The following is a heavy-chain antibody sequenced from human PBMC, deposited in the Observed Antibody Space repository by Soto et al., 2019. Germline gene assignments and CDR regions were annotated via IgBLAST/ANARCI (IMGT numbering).Heavy chain of an antibody. CDR3: AKATATGGGAFDI. J-gene: IGHJ3*02. V-gene: IGHV3-23*01. D-gene: IGHD2-8*02. Sequence: GGSLRLSCAVSGFTCSSYDMSWVRQAPGKGLEWVSTVLVAGSTHYPDSVKGRFTISRDNSKNTLFLQTNSLTAGDTAVYYCAKATATGGGAFDICGQGTMVTVSS. CDR2: VLVAGST. CDR1: GFTCSSYD.